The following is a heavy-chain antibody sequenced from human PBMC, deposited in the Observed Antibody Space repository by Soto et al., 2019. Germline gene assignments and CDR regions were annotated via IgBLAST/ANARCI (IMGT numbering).Heavy chain of an antibody. D-gene: IGHD2-21*01. Sequence: PGGSLRLSCAASGFTFSSYDMNWVRQAPGTGPEWVSYISRSGGSISYADSVKGRFTVSRDNAKNSLYLQMNSLRAEDTAVYYCAREVNADAFDIWGQGTLVTVSS. J-gene: IGHJ3*02. CDR3: AREVNADAFDI. CDR1: GFTFSSYD. V-gene: IGHV3-48*03. CDR2: ISRSGGSI.